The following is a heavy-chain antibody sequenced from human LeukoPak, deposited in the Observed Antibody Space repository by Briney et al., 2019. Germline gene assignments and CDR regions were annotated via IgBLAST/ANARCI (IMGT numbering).Heavy chain of an antibody. CDR3: ARDPRSCSSTSCYSLGGDY. J-gene: IGHJ4*02. D-gene: IGHD2-2*01. V-gene: IGHV1-2*02. Sequence: ASVKVSCKASGYTFTGYYMHWVRQAPGQGLEWMGWINPNSGGTNYAQKFQGRVTMTRDTSISTAYMELSRLRSDDTAVYYCARDPRSCSSTSCYSLGGDYWGQGTLVTVSS. CDR1: GYTFTGYY. CDR2: INPNSGGT.